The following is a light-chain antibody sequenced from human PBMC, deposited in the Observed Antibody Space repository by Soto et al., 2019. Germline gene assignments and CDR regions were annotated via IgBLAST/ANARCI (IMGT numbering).Light chain of an antibody. J-gene: IGKJ1*01. V-gene: IGKV3-15*01. Sequence: EIVMTQSPATLPVSPGERATLSCRASQSVSSNLAWYQQKPGQAPRLLIYGASTRATGIPARFSGSGSGTEFTLTISSQQSEDFAVYYCQQYNNWPLRFGQGTKVEIK. CDR2: GAS. CDR3: QQYNNWPLR. CDR1: QSVSSN.